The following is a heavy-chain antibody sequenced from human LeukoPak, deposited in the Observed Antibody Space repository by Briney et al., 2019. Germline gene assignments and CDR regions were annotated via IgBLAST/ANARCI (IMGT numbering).Heavy chain of an antibody. CDR3: ARDLREHGVFDI. D-gene: IGHD1-26*01. CDR2: ISGSDGST. J-gene: IGHJ3*02. Sequence: GGSLRLSCAASGFTFSSYAISWVRQAPGKGLEWVSAISGSDGSTYYADSVKGRFTISRDNSKNTVYLQMNSLRAEDTAVYYCARDLREHGVFDIWGQGTMVTVSS. V-gene: IGHV3-23*01. CDR1: GFTFSSYA.